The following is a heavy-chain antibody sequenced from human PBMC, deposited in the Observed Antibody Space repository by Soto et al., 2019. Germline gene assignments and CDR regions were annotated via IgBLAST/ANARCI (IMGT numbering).Heavy chain of an antibody. Sequence: ASVKVSCKASGGTFSNSAISWVRQAPGQGLEWMGGIMPIFRTPDYAQKFQGRVTITADESTSTAYMELKNLRFDDTAVYYCSRGKSTIWDSHVNHYYGMDFWGQGTTVTVSS. CDR1: GGTFSNSA. V-gene: IGHV1-69*13. CDR3: SRGKSTIWDSHVNHYYGMDF. J-gene: IGHJ6*02. D-gene: IGHD2-2*01. CDR2: IMPIFRTP.